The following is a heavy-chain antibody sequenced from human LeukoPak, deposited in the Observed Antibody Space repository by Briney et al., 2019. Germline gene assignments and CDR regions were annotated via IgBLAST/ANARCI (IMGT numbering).Heavy chain of an antibody. CDR2: IWYDGSNK. D-gene: IGHD3-10*01. CDR1: GFTFSSYG. V-gene: IGHV3-33*01. J-gene: IGHJ4*02. CDR3: ARDMDGSGTQSLDY. Sequence: GGSLRLSCAASGFTFSSYGMHWVSQAPGKGLEWVAVIWYDGSNKYYADSVKGRFTISRDNSKNTLYLQMNSLRAEDTAVYYCARDMDGSGTQSLDYWGQGTLVTVSS.